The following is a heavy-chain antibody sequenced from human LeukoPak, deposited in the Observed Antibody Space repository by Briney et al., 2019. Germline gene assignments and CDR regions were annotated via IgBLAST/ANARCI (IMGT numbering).Heavy chain of an antibody. V-gene: IGHV3-23*01. J-gene: IGHJ4*02. CDR3: AKTYEQLAHFDY. CDR1: GFTFSSYG. D-gene: IGHD6-6*01. Sequence: PGGSLRLSCAASGFTFSSYGMSWVRQAPGKGLEWVSAISRSGDSTYYADSVKGRFTISRDNSKNTLYLQMNSLRSEDTAVYYCAKTYEQLAHFDYWGQGTLVTVSS. CDR2: ISRSGDST.